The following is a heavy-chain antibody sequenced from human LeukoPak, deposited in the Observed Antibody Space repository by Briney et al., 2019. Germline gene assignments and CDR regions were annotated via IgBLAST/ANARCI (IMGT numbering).Heavy chain of an antibody. CDR1: GFTFRSYG. CDR3: AKSLYGGLYYFDY. V-gene: IGHV3-30*18. CDR2: ISYDGSRK. Sequence: GGSLRLSCAASGFTFRSYGIHWVRQAPGRGLEWVSLISYDGSRKYYAASVRGRFTISRDNSKNTLYLQMDSLRAEDTAVYYCAKSLYGGLYYFDYWGQGALFTVSS. J-gene: IGHJ4*02. D-gene: IGHD4-23*01.